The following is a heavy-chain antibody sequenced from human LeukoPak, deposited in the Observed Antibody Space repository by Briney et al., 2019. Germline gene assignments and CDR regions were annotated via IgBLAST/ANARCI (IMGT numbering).Heavy chain of an antibody. D-gene: IGHD2-2*01. CDR3: ARARYCSSTSCYGTFDY. V-gene: IGHV4-34*01. CDR1: GGSFSGYY. Sequence: SETLSLTCAVYGGSFSGYYWSWIRQPPGKGLEWIGEINHSGSTNYNPSLKSRVTISVDTSKYQFSLKLSSVTAADTAVYYCARARYCSSTSCYGTFDYWGQGTLVTVSS. J-gene: IGHJ4*02. CDR2: INHSGST.